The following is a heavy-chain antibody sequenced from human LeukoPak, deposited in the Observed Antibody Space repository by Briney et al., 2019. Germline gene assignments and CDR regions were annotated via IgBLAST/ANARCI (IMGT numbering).Heavy chain of an antibody. CDR3: ARGEYRLLFSFDY. J-gene: IGHJ4*02. CDR1: GGTFSSYA. CDR2: IIPIFGTA. Sequence: GASVKVSCKASGGTFSSYAISWVRQAPGQGLEWMGRIIPIFGTANYAQKFQGRVTITTDESTSTAYMELSSPRSEDTAVYYCARGEYRLLFSFDYWGQGTLVTVSS. D-gene: IGHD2-21*02. V-gene: IGHV1-69*05.